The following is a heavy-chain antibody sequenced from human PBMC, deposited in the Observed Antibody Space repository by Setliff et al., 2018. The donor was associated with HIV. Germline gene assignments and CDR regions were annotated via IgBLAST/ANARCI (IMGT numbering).Heavy chain of an antibody. D-gene: IGHD6-19*01. CDR2: IAQDGSNK. J-gene: IGHJ4*02. CDR3: TRDGSGWSQD. CDR1: GFTFSGYS. V-gene: IGHV3-7*01. Sequence: GGSLRLSCAASGFTFSGYSLNWVSQAPGKGLEWLANIAQDGSNKYYVDSLRGRFTISRDNAKNSLFLQMNGLKAEDTAVYYCTRDGSGWSQDWGQGTLVTVSS.